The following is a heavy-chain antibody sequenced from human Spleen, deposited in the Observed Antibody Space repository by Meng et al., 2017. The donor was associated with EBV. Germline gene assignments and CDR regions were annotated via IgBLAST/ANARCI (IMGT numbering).Heavy chain of an antibody. Sequence: PLKESGPTLVKPTQTLTLTCTFSGFSLSTSGVGVGWIRQPPGKALEWLALIYWDDDKRYSPPLKSRLTIIKDTSKNQVVLTMTNMDPVDTATYYCVHIPPGYFDWLFDYWGQGTLVTVSS. J-gene: IGHJ4*02. CDR1: GFSLSTSGVG. V-gene: IGHV2-5*02. D-gene: IGHD3-9*01. CDR2: IYWDDDK. CDR3: VHIPPGYFDWLFDY.